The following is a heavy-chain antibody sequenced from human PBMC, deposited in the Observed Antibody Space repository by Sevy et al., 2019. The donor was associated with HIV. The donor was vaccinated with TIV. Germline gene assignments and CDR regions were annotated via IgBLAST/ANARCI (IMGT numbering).Heavy chain of an antibody. V-gene: IGHV3-49*03. CDR1: GFNFGDYP. CDR3: SKGGSGTGWFDP. J-gene: IGHJ5*02. Sequence: GGSLRLSCRASGFNFGDYPMSWFRQAPGKGLAWVGFIRSKASGGTTQYAASVKGRFTISRDDSESIAHLQMNSLKIEDTAVYYCSKGGSGTGWFDPWGQGTLVTVSS. CDR2: IRSKASGGTT. D-gene: IGHD3-10*01.